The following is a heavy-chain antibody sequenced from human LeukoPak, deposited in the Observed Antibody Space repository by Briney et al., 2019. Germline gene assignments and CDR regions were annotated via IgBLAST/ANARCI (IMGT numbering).Heavy chain of an antibody. D-gene: IGHD1-26*01. CDR1: GGSINSYGYY. Sequence: PPETLSLTCSVSGGSINSYGYYWAWIRQPPGKRPEWIGSIFYSGSTHYNPSLQSRITISADTSKGQFSLKLSSVTAADTAVYYCARQGVGATDFWGQGSLVTVSS. J-gene: IGHJ4*02. CDR3: ARQGVGATDF. V-gene: IGHV4-39*01. CDR2: IFYSGST.